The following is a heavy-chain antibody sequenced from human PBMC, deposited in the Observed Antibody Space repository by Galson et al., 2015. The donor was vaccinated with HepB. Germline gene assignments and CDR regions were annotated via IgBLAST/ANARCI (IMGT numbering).Heavy chain of an antibody. Sequence: SLRLSCAASGFSVNDNNMCWVRQAPGKGLEWVSVVHGKGDIYYADSVKGRFSTSRDIRMNTLSLHMKSLRAEDTAMYYCASFGGSYIGGWGQGTLVTVSS. J-gene: IGHJ4*02. V-gene: IGHV3-53*01. CDR1: GFSVNDNN. D-gene: IGHD3-16*01. CDR3: ASFGGSYIGG. CDR2: VHGKGDI.